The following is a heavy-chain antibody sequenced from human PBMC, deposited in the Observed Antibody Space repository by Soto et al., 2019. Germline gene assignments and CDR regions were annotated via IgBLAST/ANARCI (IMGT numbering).Heavy chain of an antibody. Sequence: GSLRLSCAASRFNFRNSWMSWVRQAPGKGLEWVANINEDGNEKYYVDSVKGRFTISKDNAKNLLYLDMNSLRVEDTAVYFCVKVYDLWGQGILVTVSS. CDR2: INEDGNEK. J-gene: IGHJ5*02. CDR3: VKVYDL. V-gene: IGHV3-7*05. CDR1: RFNFRNSW.